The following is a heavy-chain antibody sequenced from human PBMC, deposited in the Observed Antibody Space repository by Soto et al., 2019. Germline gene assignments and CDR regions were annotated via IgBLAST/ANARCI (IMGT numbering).Heavy chain of an antibody. J-gene: IGHJ4*02. CDR1: GGSITGGSISSTTYY. V-gene: IGHV4-39*01. D-gene: IGHD3-10*01. CDR3: ERRHRLHHDAYY. Sequence: SETLSLTCTVSGGSITGGSISSTTYYWGWVRQPPGKGLEWIASFFIGGNTYYNPSLKSRVTTSVDTSKNQFSLKLSSVTAADTAVYFCERRHRLHHDAYYWGQG. CDR2: FFIGGNT.